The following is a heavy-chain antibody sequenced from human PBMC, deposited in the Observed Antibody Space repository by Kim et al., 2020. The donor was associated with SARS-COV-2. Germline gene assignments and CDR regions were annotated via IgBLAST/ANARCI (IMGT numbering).Heavy chain of an antibody. Sequence: RYSPSLKSRLTITKDTSKNQVVLTMTNMDPVDTATYYCAHSPRIPAYFDYWGQGTLVTVSS. J-gene: IGHJ4*02. CDR3: AHSPRIPAYFDY. V-gene: IGHV2-5*01. D-gene: IGHD2-15*01.